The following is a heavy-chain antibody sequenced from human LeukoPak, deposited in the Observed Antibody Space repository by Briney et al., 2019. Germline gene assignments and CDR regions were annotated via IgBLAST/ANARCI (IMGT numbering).Heavy chain of an antibody. CDR3: AKDSRYGGYYYYYMDV. D-gene: IGHD4-23*01. CDR1: GFTFSSYG. Sequence: PGGSLRLSCAASGFTFSSYGMHWVRQAPGKGLEWVAFIRFDGSNEYYADSVKGRFTISRDNSKNTLFLQMNSLRAEDTAVYYCAKDSRYGGYYYYYMDVWGKGTTVTVSS. J-gene: IGHJ6*03. V-gene: IGHV3-30*02. CDR2: IRFDGSNE.